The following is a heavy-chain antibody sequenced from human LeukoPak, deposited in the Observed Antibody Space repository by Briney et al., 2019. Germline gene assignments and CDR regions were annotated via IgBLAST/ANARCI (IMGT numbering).Heavy chain of an antibody. J-gene: IGHJ4*02. CDR3: ARGIYYYDSSGRESGFDY. CDR1: GYTFTSYD. CDR2: INPNSGNT. D-gene: IGHD3-22*01. Sequence: ASVKVSCKASGYTFTSYDINWVRQATGQGLEWMGWINPNSGNTGYAQKFQGRVTMTRNTSISTAYMELSSLRSEDTAVYYCARGIYYYDSSGRESGFDYWGQGTLVTVSS. V-gene: IGHV1-8*01.